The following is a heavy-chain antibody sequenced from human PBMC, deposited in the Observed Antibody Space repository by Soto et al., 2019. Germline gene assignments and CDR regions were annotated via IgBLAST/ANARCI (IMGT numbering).Heavy chain of an antibody. J-gene: IGHJ5*01. Sequence: LRLSCAACGFIFSAYCIHWVRQAPGKGLEWVAIVWNDGINKYYADSVKGRFTISRDNFKNTVDLQMNSLRVEDTAVYYCARLAYSNFLGGLDSWGQGTLVTGS. CDR1: GFIFSAYC. D-gene: IGHD1-26*01. CDR2: VWNDGINK. V-gene: IGHV3-33*01. CDR3: ARLAYSNFLGGLDS.